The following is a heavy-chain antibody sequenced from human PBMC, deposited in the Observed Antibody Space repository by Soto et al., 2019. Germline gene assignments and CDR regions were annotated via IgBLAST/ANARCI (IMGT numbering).Heavy chain of an antibody. CDR3: VRRPYYYDSTGYYYGGFDY. V-gene: IGHV4-59*01. CDR1: GGSISTYY. CDR2: IYYSGNT. Sequence: SETLSLTCTLSGGSISTYYWSWIRQPPGKGLEWIGYIYYSGNTNYNPSLNGRATISVDTSKNQFFLKLSFVTAADTAVYYCVRRPYYYDSTGYYYGGFDYWGQGTLVTVSS. J-gene: IGHJ4*02. D-gene: IGHD3-22*01.